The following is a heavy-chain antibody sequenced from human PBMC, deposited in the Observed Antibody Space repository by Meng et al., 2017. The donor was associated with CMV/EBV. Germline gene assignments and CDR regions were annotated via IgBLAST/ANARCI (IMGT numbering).Heavy chain of an antibody. Sequence: SETLSLTCAVSGGSISSSNWWSWVRQPPGKGLEWIGEIYHSGSTNYNPSLKSRVTISVDKSKNQFSLKLSSVTAADTAVYYCARSLYCSSTSCYLEGMDVWGQGNPGHRLL. J-gene: IGHJ6*02. CDR1: GGSISSSNW. CDR3: ARSLYCSSTSCYLEGMDV. V-gene: IGHV4-4*02. CDR2: IYHSGST. D-gene: IGHD2-2*01.